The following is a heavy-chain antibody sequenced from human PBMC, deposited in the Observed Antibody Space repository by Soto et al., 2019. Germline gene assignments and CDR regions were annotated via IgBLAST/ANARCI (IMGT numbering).Heavy chain of an antibody. V-gene: IGHV3-66*01. D-gene: IGHD6-19*01. Sequence: EVQLVESGGGLVQPGGSLRLSCAASGFTVSSNYMSRVRQAPGKGLEWVSLIYSGGSTYYADSVKGRFTISRDNSKNTLYLQMNSLRAEDTAVYYCASVRYTSGQSLDYWGQGTLVTVSS. CDR1: GFTVSSNY. CDR2: IYSGGST. CDR3: ASVRYTSGQSLDY. J-gene: IGHJ4*02.